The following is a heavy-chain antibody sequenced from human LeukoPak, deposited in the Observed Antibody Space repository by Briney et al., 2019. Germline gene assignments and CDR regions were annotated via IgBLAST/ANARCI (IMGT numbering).Heavy chain of an antibody. CDR2: ISSSSTTI. D-gene: IGHD6-19*01. Sequence: PGGSLRLSCAASGFTFSTYSMNWVRQAPGKGLEWVSYISSSSTTIYYADSVKGRFTISRDNAKNSLYLQMNSLRAEDTAVYYCARDRHSSGWFSGQHWGQGTLVIVSS. CDR1: GFTFSTYS. J-gene: IGHJ1*01. CDR3: ARDRHSSGWFSGQH. V-gene: IGHV3-48*01.